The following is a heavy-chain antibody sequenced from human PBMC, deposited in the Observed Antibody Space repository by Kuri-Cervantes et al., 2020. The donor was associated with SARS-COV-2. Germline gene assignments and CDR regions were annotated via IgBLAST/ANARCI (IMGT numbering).Heavy chain of an antibody. Sequence: SVKVSCKAAGYTFTDYYIHWVRQAPGQGLEWMGGIIPIFGTANYAQKFQGRVTITADESTSTAYMDLTSLRSEDTAVYYCALGYWGSGYPRSYYYMDVWGKGTTVTVSS. V-gene: IGHV1-69*13. CDR2: IIPIFGTA. CDR3: ALGYWGSGYPRSYYYMDV. J-gene: IGHJ6*03. D-gene: IGHD3-22*01. CDR1: GYTFTDYY.